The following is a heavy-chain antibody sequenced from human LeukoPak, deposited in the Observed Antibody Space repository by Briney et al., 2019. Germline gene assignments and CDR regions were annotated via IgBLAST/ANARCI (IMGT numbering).Heavy chain of an antibody. D-gene: IGHD3-3*01. CDR1: GGTFSSYA. CDR3: ASRPVWSGYYQVYFDY. J-gene: IGHJ4*02. CDR2: IIPIFGTA. Sequence: GASVTVSCKASGGTFSSYAISWVRQAPGQGLEWMGGIIPIFGTANYAQKFQGRVTITTDESTSTAYMELSSLRSEDTAVYYCASRPVWSGYYQVYFDYWGQGTLVTVAS. V-gene: IGHV1-69*05.